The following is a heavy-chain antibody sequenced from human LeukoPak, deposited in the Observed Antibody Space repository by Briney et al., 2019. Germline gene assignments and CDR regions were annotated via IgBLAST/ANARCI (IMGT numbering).Heavy chain of an antibody. J-gene: IGHJ6*03. Sequence: ASVKVSCKASGYTFTSYYMHWVRQAPGQGLEWMGGIIPIFGTANYAQKFQGRVTITADESTSTAYMELSSLRSEDTAVYYCATGGTYSSTRYYMDVWGKGTTVTVSS. D-gene: IGHD6-13*01. CDR3: ATGGTYSSTRYYMDV. CDR2: IIPIFGTA. V-gene: IGHV1-69*13. CDR1: GYTFTSYY.